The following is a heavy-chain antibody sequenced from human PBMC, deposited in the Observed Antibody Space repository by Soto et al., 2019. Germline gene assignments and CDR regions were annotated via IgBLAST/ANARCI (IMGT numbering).Heavy chain of an antibody. CDR1: GGSISSGGYY. CDR2: IYYIGST. CDR3: ARSVFP. J-gene: IGHJ5*02. V-gene: IGHV4-31*03. Sequence: QVQLQESGPGLVKPSQTLSLTCTVSGGSISSGGYYWNWIRQHPGKGLEWIGYIYYIGSTYYNPSLKRRVTISLDTSKTQFSLRLSSVTAADTAVYYCARSVFPWGQGTLVTVSS.